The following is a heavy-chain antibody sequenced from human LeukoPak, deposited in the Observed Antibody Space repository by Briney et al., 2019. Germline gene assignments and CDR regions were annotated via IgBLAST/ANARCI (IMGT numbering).Heavy chain of an antibody. CDR2: FDPEDGET. V-gene: IGHV1-24*01. Sequence: ASVKVSCKVSGYTLTELSMHWVRQAPGKGLEWMGGFDPEDGETIYAQKFQGRVTMTEDTSTDTAYMELSSLRPEDTAVYYCATEGVVAGAFSGYDFPYWGQGTLVTVSS. CDR1: GYTLTELS. D-gene: IGHD5-12*01. CDR3: ATEGVVAGAFSGYDFPY. J-gene: IGHJ4*02.